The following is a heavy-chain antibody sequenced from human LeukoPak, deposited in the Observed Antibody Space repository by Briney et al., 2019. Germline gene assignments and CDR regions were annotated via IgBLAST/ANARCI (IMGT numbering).Heavy chain of an antibody. D-gene: IGHD3-9*01. CDR2: IYHSGST. CDR1: GGSISSSNW. Sequence: SETLSLTCAVSGGSISSSNWWSWVRQPPGKGLEWIGEIYHSGSTNYNPSLKSRVTISVDKSKNQFSLKLSSVTAADTAVYYCAISYYGILTGKALGAFDIWGQGTMVTVSS. V-gene: IGHV4-4*02. CDR3: AISYYGILTGKALGAFDI. J-gene: IGHJ3*02.